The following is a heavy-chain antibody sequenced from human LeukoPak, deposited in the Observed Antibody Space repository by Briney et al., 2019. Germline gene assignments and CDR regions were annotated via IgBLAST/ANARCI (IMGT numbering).Heavy chain of an antibody. Sequence: ASVKVSCKASGYTLTSYYMHWVRQAPGQGLEWVGWINPNSGGTNYAQTFQGRVTMTRDTSISTAYIELSRLRSDDTAVYYCARGIAAAGGIYFDYWGQGTLVTVSS. D-gene: IGHD6-13*01. V-gene: IGHV1-2*02. CDR1: GYTLTSYY. CDR2: INPNSGGT. CDR3: ARGIAAAGGIYFDY. J-gene: IGHJ4*02.